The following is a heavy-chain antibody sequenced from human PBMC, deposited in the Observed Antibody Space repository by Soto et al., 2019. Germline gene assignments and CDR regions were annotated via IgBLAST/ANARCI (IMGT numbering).Heavy chain of an antibody. J-gene: IGHJ4*02. Sequence: GGSLRLSCGASVFTFSSYAMHWVRQAPGKGLEWVAVISYDGSNKYYADSVKGRFTISRDNSKNTLYLQMNSLRAEDTAVYYCARDSPYYYDSSGYLDYWGQGTLVTVSS. V-gene: IGHV3-30-3*01. CDR1: VFTFSSYA. CDR3: ARDSPYYYDSSGYLDY. CDR2: ISYDGSNK. D-gene: IGHD3-22*01.